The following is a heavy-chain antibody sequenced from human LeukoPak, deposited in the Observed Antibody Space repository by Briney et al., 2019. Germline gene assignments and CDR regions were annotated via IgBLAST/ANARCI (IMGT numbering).Heavy chain of an antibody. CDR1: GFTFSSYA. V-gene: IGHV3-64*01. D-gene: IGHD6-6*01. CDR3: ASYEYSSSWGAFDI. Sequence: PGGSLTLSCAASGFTFSSYAMHWVRQAPGKGLEYVSNSVKGRFTISRDNSKNTLYLQMGSLRAEDMAVYYCASYEYSSSWGAFDIWGQGTMVTVSS. J-gene: IGHJ3*02.